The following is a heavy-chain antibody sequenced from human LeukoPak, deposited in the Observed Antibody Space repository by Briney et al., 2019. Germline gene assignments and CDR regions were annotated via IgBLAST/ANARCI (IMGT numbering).Heavy chain of an antibody. V-gene: IGHV1-69*04. CDR1: GGTFSSYT. D-gene: IGHD3-3*01. J-gene: IGHJ6*03. CDR3: ARDYNDFWSQFRYYMDV. Sequence: GASVKVSCKASGGTFSSYTISWVRQAPGQGLEWMRRIIPILGIANYAQKFQGRVTITADKSTSTAYMELSSLRSEDTAVYYCARDYNDFWSQFRYYMDVWGKGTTVTVSS. CDR2: IIPILGIA.